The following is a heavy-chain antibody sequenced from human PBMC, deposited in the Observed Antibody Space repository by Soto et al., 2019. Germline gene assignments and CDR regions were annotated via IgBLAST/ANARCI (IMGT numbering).Heavy chain of an antibody. J-gene: IGHJ6*02. D-gene: IGHD3-3*01. CDR2: IYYSGST. V-gene: IGHV4-61*01. Sequence: KPSETLSLTCTVSGGSVSSGSYYWSWIRQPPGKGLEWIGYIYYSGSTNYNPSLKSRVTISVDTSKNQFSLKLSSVTAADTAVYYCARADYDFWSGYSTYGMDVWGQGTTVTVSS. CDR1: GGSVSSGSYY. CDR3: ARADYDFWSGYSTYGMDV.